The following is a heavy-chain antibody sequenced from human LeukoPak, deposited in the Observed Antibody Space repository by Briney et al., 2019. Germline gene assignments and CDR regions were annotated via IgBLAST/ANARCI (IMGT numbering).Heavy chain of an antibody. V-gene: IGHV4-59*08. CDR1: GGSISSYY. Sequence: PSETLSLTRTVSGGSISSYYWSWIRQPPGKGLEWIGYIYYSGSTNYNPSLKSRVTISVDTSKNQFSLKLSSVTAADTAVYYCARRGSGSPFDYWGQGTLVTVSS. D-gene: IGHD3-10*01. J-gene: IGHJ4*02. CDR3: ARRGSGSPFDY. CDR2: IYYSGST.